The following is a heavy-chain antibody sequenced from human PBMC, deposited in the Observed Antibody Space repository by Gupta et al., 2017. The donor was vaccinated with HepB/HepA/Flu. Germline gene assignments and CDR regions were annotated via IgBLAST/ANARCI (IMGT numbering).Heavy chain of an antibody. D-gene: IGHD3-3*01. CDR1: GFTFSSYG. CDR2: IWYDGSNK. J-gene: IGHJ1*01. CDR3: ARGVVYDFWSGYYESEYFQH. V-gene: IGHV3-33*01. Sequence: QVQLVESGGGVVQPGRSLRLSCAASGFTFSSYGMHWVRQAPGKGLEWVAVIWYDGSNKYYADSVKGRFTISRDNSKNTLYLQMNSLRAEDTAVYYCARGVVYDFWSGYYESEYFQHWGQGTLVTVSS.